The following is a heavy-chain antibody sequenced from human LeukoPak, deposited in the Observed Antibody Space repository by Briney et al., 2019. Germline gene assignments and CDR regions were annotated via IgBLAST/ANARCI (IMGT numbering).Heavy chain of an antibody. Sequence: ASVKVSCKAAGYTFTSYYMHWVRQAPGQGLEWMGIINPSGGSPSYAQKFQGRVTMTRDTSTSTVYMELSSLRSEDTAVYYCARDRQRFLARQDWGQGTLVTVSS. CDR2: INPSGGSP. V-gene: IGHV1-46*01. J-gene: IGHJ4*02. D-gene: IGHD3-3*01. CDR3: ARDRQRFLARQD. CDR1: GYTFTSYY.